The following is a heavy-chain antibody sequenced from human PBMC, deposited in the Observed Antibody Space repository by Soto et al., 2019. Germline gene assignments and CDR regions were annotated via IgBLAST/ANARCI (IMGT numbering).Heavy chain of an antibody. CDR1: GFTVSSNY. Sequence: EVQLVESGGGLVQPGGSLRLSCAASGFTVSSNYMSWVRQAPGKGLEWVSVIYSGGRTYYADSVKGRFTISRDNSKNTVYLQMNSLRAEETAVYYCARGYYGGNFGYWGQGTLVTVCS. D-gene: IGHD4-17*01. CDR3: ARGYYGGNFGY. CDR2: IYSGGRT. V-gene: IGHV3-66*01. J-gene: IGHJ4*02.